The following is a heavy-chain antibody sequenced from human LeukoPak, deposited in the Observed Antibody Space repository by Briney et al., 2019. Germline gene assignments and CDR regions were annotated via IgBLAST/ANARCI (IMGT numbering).Heavy chain of an antibody. Sequence: PGGPLRLSCAASEFTFSSYDMNWVRQAPGKGLEWVSSISSSGSTIDYADSVKGRFTISRDNAKNSLYLQMNSLRAEDTAVYYCARDQGAMVRGIYYYYMDVWGKGTTVTISS. D-gene: IGHD3-10*01. V-gene: IGHV3-48*03. CDR2: ISSSGSTI. CDR3: ARDQGAMVRGIYYYYMDV. J-gene: IGHJ6*03. CDR1: EFTFSSYD.